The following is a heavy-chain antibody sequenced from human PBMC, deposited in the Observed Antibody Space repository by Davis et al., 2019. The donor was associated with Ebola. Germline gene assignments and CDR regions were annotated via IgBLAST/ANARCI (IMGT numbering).Heavy chain of an antibody. CDR2: INHSGST. CDR1: GGSFSGYY. D-gene: IGHD3-3*01. J-gene: IGHJ5*02. V-gene: IGHV4-34*01. CDR3: ARGRFPGRTNWFDP. Sequence: SETLSLTCAVYGGSFSGYYWSWIRQPPGKGLEWIGEINHSGSTNYNPSLKSRVTISVDTSKNQFSLKLSSVTAADTAVYYCARGRFPGRTNWFDPWGQGTLVTVSS.